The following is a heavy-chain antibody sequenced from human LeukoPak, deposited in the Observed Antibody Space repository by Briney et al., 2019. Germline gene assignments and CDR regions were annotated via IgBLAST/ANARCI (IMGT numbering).Heavy chain of an antibody. CDR3: ARVFMVRGVIMRYYYYYYMDV. CDR1: GFTFSSYS. Sequence: PGGSLRLSCAASGFTFSSYSMNWVRQAPGKGLEWVSSISSSSSYIYYADSVKGRFTISRDNAKNSLYLQMSSLRAEDTAVYYCARVFMVRGVIMRYYYYYYMDVWGKGTTVTISS. J-gene: IGHJ6*03. D-gene: IGHD3-10*01. V-gene: IGHV3-21*01. CDR2: ISSSSSYI.